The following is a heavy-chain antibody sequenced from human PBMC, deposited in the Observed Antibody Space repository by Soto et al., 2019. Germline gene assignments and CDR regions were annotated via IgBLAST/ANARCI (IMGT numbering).Heavy chain of an antibody. J-gene: IGHJ4*02. CDR2: IRRKIYGGTT. CDR1: GFNFADYA. Sequence: PGGSLRLSCTTSGFNFADYAIIWFRQAPGKGLEVVSFIRRKIYGGTTETGPSVKGRFTMSRDDSKSTAYLHMNSLQTEDTAVYYCTQSVTGTKRPFWGQGTLVTVSS. D-gene: IGHD6-19*01. CDR3: TQSVTGTKRPF. V-gene: IGHV3-49*03.